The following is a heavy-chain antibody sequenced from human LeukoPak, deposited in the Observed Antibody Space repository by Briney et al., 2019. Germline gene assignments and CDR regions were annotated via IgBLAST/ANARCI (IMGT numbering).Heavy chain of an antibody. CDR2: ISHSGST. CDR1: GGSLTGYY. D-gene: IGHD1-26*01. J-gene: IGHJ5*02. Sequence: SETLSLTCGVYGGSLTGYYWSWIRQPPGKGLEWIGEISHSGSTNNSPSLKSRVTISVDTSKNQFSLKLSSVTAADTAVYYCARGSIVGALAYNWFDPWGQGTLVTVSS. V-gene: IGHV4-34*01. CDR3: ARGSIVGALAYNWFDP.